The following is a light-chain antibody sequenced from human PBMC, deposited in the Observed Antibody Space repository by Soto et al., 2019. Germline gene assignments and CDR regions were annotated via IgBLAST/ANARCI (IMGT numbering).Light chain of an antibody. J-gene: IGLJ1*01. CDR2: GNS. CDR3: QSYDSLSGYV. Sequence: QSVLTQPPSVSEAPGQRVTISCTGSSSNIGAPFDVHWYQQLPGTAPKLLIYGNSDRPSGVPDRFSGSKSGTSASLAITGLQAEDEADYYCQSYDSLSGYVFGTGTKLTVL. CDR1: SSNIGAPFD. V-gene: IGLV1-40*01.